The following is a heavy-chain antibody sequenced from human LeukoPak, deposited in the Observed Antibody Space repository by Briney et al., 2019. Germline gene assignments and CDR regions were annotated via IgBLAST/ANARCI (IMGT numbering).Heavy chain of an antibody. CDR1: GFTFSSYS. D-gene: IGHD3-16*01. CDR2: ISSSSSTI. CDR3: AGGEGFDY. V-gene: IGHV3-48*04. Sequence: GGSLRLSCTASGFTFSSYSMNWVRQAPGKGQEWVSYISSSSSTIYYADSVKDRFTISRDNVKDSLYLQMNSLRAEDTAVYYCAGGEGFDYWGQGTLVTVSS. J-gene: IGHJ4*02.